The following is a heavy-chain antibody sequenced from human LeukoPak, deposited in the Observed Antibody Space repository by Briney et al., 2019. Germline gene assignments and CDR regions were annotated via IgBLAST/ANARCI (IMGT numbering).Heavy chain of an antibody. V-gene: IGHV3-30*04. CDR3: ARVVPAATLDN. CDR2: ISYDGSNK. D-gene: IGHD2-2*01. CDR1: GFTFSSYA. J-gene: IGHJ4*02. Sequence: GGSLRLSCAASGFTFSSYAMYWVRQAPGKGLEWVAVISYDGSNKYYADSVKGRFTISRDNSKNTLYLQMNSLRAEDTAVYYCARVVPAATLDNWGQGTLVTVSS.